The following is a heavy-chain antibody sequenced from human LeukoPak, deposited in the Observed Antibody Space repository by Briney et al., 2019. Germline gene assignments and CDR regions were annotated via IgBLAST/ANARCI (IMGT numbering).Heavy chain of an antibody. CDR1: GGSISSSSYY. D-gene: IGHD3-10*01. J-gene: IGHJ5*02. V-gene: IGHV4-39*07. Sequence: SETLSLTCTVSGGSISSSSYYWGWIRQPPGKGLEWIGSIYYSGSTYYNPSLKSRVTISVDTSKNQFSLKLSSVTAADTAVYYCARSQFYGSGSYQGRWFDPWGQGTLVTVSS. CDR3: ARSQFYGSGSYQGRWFDP. CDR2: IYYSGST.